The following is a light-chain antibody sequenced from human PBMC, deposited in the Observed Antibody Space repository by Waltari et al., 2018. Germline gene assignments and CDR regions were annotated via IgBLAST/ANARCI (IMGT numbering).Light chain of an antibody. V-gene: IGKV4-1*01. Sequence: DIVVTQSPDSLTLSVGARATIQCKSSQSVLYCSNTKYYLSWYQQKSGQSPSLLIYWASTREAGVPDRFSGSGSGTDFTLTINGLQPEDAAVYFCHQYYLTPWTFGQGTKLEIK. CDR3: HQYYLTPWT. J-gene: IGKJ1*01. CDR1: QSVLYCSNTKYY. CDR2: WAS.